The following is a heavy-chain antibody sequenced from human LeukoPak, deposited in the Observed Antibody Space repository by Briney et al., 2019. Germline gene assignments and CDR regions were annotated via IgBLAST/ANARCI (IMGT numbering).Heavy chain of an antibody. J-gene: IGHJ6*03. V-gene: IGHV3-74*01. CDR3: ARDGYDFWSGYYYYYYYMDV. CDR1: GFTFSSYW. Sequence: GGSLRLSCAASGFTFSSYWMHWVRQAPGKGLVWVSRINSDGSSTSYADSVKGRFTISRDKAKNTLYLQMNSLRAEDTAVYYCARDGYDFWSGYYYYYYYMDVWGKGTTVTVSS. D-gene: IGHD3-3*01. CDR2: INSDGSST.